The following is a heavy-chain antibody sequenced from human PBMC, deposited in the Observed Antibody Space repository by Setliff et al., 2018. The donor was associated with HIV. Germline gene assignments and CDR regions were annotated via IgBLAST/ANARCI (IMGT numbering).Heavy chain of an antibody. CDR1: GGSLTNYY. CDR3: ARHRDPPGSSSWIYYYYYMDL. J-gene: IGHJ6*03. CDR2: VTDDGSA. Sequence: SETLSLTCAVYGGSLTNYYWSWFRQSPGKGLEWIGEVTDDGSANYNPSLKSRVTISLVTSKAQFSLKLDSVTAADTAVYYCARHRDPPGSSSWIYYYYYMDLWGEGTTVTVSS. D-gene: IGHD6-13*01. V-gene: IGHV4-34*01.